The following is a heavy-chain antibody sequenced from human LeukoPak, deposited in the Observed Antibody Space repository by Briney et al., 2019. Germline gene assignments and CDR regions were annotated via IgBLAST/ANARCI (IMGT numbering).Heavy chain of an antibody. D-gene: IGHD1-26*01. CDR3: ARREGYYFEY. J-gene: IGHJ4*02. Sequence: GGSLRLSPAAPGFILNNYIMRWVRQAPRKGLEWVSSISGDGGVTEHADSVKGRFTISRDFSKNTLYLEMSSLRADDTAVYFSARREGYYFEYWGQGGLVTVSS. V-gene: IGHV3-23*01. CDR2: ISGDGGVT. CDR1: GFILNNYI.